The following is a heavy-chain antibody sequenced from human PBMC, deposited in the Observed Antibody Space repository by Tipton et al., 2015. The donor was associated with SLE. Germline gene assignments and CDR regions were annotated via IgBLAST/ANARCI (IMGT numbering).Heavy chain of an antibody. CDR2: IYYSGST. CDR1: GGSIFSSY. Sequence: TLSLTCTVSGGSIFSSYWSWIRQPPGKGLEWIGYIYYSGSTNYNPSLKSRVTISVDTSKNQFSLKLSSVTAADTAVYYCARAGAGYYYYSYMDVWGKGTTVTVSS. CDR3: ARAGAGYYYYSYMDV. V-gene: IGHV4-59*01. J-gene: IGHJ6*03.